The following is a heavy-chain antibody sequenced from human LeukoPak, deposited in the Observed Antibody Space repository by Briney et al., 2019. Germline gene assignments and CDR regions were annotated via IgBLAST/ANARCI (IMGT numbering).Heavy chain of an antibody. CDR2: IYTSGST. Sequence: SETLSLTCTVSGGSISSYYWSWIRQPAGKGLEWIGRIYTSGSTNYSPSLKSRVTISVDKPKNQFSLKLSSVTAADTAVYYCAREQNYMVRGVNDAFDIWGQGTMVTVSS. D-gene: IGHD3-10*01. V-gene: IGHV4-4*07. J-gene: IGHJ3*02. CDR1: GGSISSYY. CDR3: AREQNYMVRGVNDAFDI.